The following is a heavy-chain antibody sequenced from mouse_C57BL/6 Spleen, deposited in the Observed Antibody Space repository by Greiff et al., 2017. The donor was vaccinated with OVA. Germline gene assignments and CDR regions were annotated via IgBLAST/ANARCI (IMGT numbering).Heavy chain of an antibody. CDR3: ARLLLRRDAMDY. CDR2: IYPGSGNT. J-gene: IGHJ4*01. CDR1: GYTFTDYY. Sequence: VKLQQSGAELVRPGASVKLSCKASGYTFTDYYINWVKQRPGQGLEWIARIYPGSGNTYYNEKFKGKATLTAEKSSSTAYMQLSSLTSEDSAVYFCARLLLRRDAMDYWGQGTSVTVSS. V-gene: IGHV1-76*01. D-gene: IGHD1-1*01.